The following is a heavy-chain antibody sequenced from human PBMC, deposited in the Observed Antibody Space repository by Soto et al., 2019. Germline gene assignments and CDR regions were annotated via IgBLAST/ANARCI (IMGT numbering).Heavy chain of an antibody. J-gene: IGHJ6*02. CDR2: MNPNSGNT. CDR3: ARERGRYGMDV. V-gene: IGHV1-8*01. D-gene: IGHD3-10*01. Sequence: QVQLVQSGAEVKKPGASVKVSCKASGYTFTSYDINWVRQATGQGLEYMGWMNPNSGNTGYAQKFQGRVTITRNTTISTAYMELRSLSTGDTAEYYCARERGRYGMDVWGQGTTVTVSS. CDR1: GYTFTSYD.